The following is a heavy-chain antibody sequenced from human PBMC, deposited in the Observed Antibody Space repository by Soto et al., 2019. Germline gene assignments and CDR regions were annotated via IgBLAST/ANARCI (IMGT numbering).Heavy chain of an antibody. J-gene: IGHJ4*02. Sequence: GGSLRLSCTASGFTFGDYAMSWFRQAPGKGLEWVGFIRSKAYGGTTEYAASVKGRFTISRDDSKSIAYLQMNSLKTEDTAIYYCARDQIGYARFDYWGQGAQVTVSS. D-gene: IGHD2-2*01. CDR3: ARDQIGYARFDY. V-gene: IGHV3-49*03. CDR1: GFTFGDYA. CDR2: IRSKAYGGTT.